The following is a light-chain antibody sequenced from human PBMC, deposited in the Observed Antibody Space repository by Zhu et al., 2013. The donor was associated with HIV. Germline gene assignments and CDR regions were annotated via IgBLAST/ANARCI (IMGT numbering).Light chain of an antibody. CDR2: GAS. CDR1: HTVSSSY. CDR3: QQYGSSPPWT. Sequence: DILLTQSPGTLSLSPGERATLSCRASHTVSSSYLAWYQQKPGQAPRLLIYGASSRAPGIPDRFSDNGSGTDFTLTISRLEPEDFAVYYCQQYGSSPPWTFGQGTKVEIK. V-gene: IGKV3-20*01. J-gene: IGKJ1*01.